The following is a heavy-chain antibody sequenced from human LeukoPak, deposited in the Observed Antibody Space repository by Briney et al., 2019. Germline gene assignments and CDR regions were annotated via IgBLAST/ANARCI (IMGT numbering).Heavy chain of an antibody. J-gene: IGHJ2*01. CDR3: ARHAKVGVTVGDWYFDL. CDR2: IYYSGST. CDR1: GGPISSSSYY. D-gene: IGHD1-26*01. V-gene: IGHV4-39*01. Sequence: SETLSLTCTVSGGPISSSSYYWGWIRQPPGKGLEWIGSIYYSGSTYYNPSLKSRVMISVDTSKNQFSLKLSSVTAADTAVYYCARHAKVGVTVGDWYFDLWGRGTLVTVSS.